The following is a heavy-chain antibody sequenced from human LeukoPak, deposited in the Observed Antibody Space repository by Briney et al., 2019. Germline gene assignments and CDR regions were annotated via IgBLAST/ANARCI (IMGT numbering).Heavy chain of an antibody. CDR2: ISSSRSYK. CDR1: GFTFSNYS. CDR3: ARTDADGPYYFDY. V-gene: IGHV3-21*01. Sequence: GGSLRLSCAASGFTFSNYSMNWVRQAPGKGLEWVSSISSSRSYKYYADSVKGRFTISRDNAKNSLYLQMNSLRAEDTAVYYCARTDADGPYYFDYWGQGTLVTVSS. J-gene: IGHJ4*02.